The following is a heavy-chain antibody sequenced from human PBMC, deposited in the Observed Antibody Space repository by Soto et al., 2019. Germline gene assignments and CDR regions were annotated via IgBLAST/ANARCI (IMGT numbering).Heavy chain of an antibody. D-gene: IGHD6-13*01. Sequence: SETLSLTCAVSGGSISSSSYYWGWIRQPPGKGLEWIGSIYYSGSTYYNPSLKSRVTISVDTSKNQFSLKLSSVTAADTAVYYCARRNRVAAAGTRYYGMDVWGQGTTVTVSS. J-gene: IGHJ6*02. CDR1: GGSISSSSYY. CDR2: IYYSGST. CDR3: ARRNRVAAAGTRYYGMDV. V-gene: IGHV4-39*01.